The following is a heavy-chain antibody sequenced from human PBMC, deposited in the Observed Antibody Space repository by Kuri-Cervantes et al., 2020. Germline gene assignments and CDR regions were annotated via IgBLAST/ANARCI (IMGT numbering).Heavy chain of an antibody. V-gene: IGHV4-30-2*01. CDR1: GGSISSGGYS. CDR3: ARIAPDYDFWSGYYKSSYFDY. J-gene: IGHJ4*02. CDR2: IYTSGST. Sequence: SETLSLTCAVSGGSISSGGYSWSWIRQPPGKGLEWIGRIYTSGSTNYNPSLKSRVTMSVDTSKNQFSLKLSSVTAADTAVYYCARIAPDYDFWSGYYKSSYFDYWGQGTLVTVSS. D-gene: IGHD3-3*01.